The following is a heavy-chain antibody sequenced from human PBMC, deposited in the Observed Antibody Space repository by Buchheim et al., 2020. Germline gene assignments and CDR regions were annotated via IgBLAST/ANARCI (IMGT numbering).Heavy chain of an antibody. CDR2: ISGSGGST. D-gene: IGHD3-10*01. V-gene: IGHV3-23*01. Sequence: EVQLLESGGGLVQPGGSLRLSCAASGFTFSSYAMSWVRQAPGKGLEWVSAISGSGGSTYYADSVKGRFTISRDNSKNTLYLQMNSLRAEDTAVYYCAKVPQYYYGSGSYYYYFDYWGQGTL. CDR1: GFTFSSYA. CDR3: AKVPQYYYGSGSYYYYFDY. J-gene: IGHJ4*02.